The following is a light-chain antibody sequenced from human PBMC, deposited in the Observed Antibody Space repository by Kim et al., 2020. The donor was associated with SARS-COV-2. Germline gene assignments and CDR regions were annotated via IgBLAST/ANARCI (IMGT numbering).Light chain of an antibody. CDR1: YNY. CDR2: HVS. J-gene: IGLJ2*01. V-gene: IGLV2-14*04. CDR3: SAFTTSDAWI. Sequence: YNYVSWCQQHPGKAPKLMIFHVSKRPSGVSSRFSGSKSANTASLTISGLQPEDEADYYCSAFTTSDAWIFGGGTQLTVL.